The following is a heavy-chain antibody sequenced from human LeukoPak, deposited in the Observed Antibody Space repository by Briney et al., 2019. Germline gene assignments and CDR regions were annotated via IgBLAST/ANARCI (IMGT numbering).Heavy chain of an antibody. CDR1: GGSIRSSSYY. J-gene: IGHJ4*02. CDR2: IYDSGST. D-gene: IGHD7-27*01. Sequence: PSETLSLTCTVSGGSIRSSSYYWGCTRQPPGKGLEWIGSIYDSGSTYYNPSLKSRVTISVDTSKNQFSLKLSCVTAADTAVYYCARPELTGVVDYWGQGTLVTVSS. CDR3: ARPELTGVVDY. V-gene: IGHV4-39*01.